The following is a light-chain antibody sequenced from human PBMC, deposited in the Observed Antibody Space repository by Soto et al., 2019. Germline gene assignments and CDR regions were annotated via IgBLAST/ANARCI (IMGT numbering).Light chain of an antibody. CDR3: QQYNNWPRT. CDR2: DAS. J-gene: IGKJ1*01. Sequence: EIVMTQSPATLSVSPGERATLSCGASQTVRSNLAWFQQKPGQAPRLLIYDASTRATGIPARFSGSGSGTEFTLTISSLQSEDLAVYYCQQYNNWPRTFGQGTEVEI. V-gene: IGKV3-15*01. CDR1: QTVRSN.